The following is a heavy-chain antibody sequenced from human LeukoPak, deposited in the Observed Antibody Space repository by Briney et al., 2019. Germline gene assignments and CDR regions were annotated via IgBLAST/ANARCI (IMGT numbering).Heavy chain of an antibody. J-gene: IGHJ4*02. D-gene: IGHD1-26*01. Sequence: GGSLRLSCAASGFTFSSYAMHWVRQAPGKGLEWVAIISYDGSNKYYADSVKGRFTISRDNSKNTLYLQMNCLRAEDTAVYYCAKKQLRWELLAYYFDYWGQGTLVTVSS. CDR2: ISYDGSNK. CDR3: AKKQLRWELLAYYFDY. V-gene: IGHV3-30-3*02. CDR1: GFTFSSYA.